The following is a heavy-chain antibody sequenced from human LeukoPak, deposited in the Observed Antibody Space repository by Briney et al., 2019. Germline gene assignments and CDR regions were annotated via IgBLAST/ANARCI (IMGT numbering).Heavy chain of an antibody. Sequence: GGSLRLSCVASGFTFSDYYMSWIRQAPGKGLQYVSYISSSSTYANYANSVKGRFTNSRDNAKNSLYLQMNSLRADDTAVYYCARGGYDILTGTSFFDPWGQGTLVTVSS. D-gene: IGHD3-9*01. CDR3: ARGGYDILTGTSFFDP. J-gene: IGHJ5*02. CDR1: GFTFSDYY. V-gene: IGHV3-11*05. CDR2: ISSSSTYA.